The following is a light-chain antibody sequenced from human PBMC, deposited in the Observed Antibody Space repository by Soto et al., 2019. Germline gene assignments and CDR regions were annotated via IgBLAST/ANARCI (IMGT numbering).Light chain of an antibody. CDR1: RSNIGSNY. V-gene: IGLV1-47*01. CDR2: RNN. Sequence: QSVLTQPPSASGPPGQRVTISCSGSRSNIGSNYVYWYQQLPGTAPKLLIYRNNQRPSGVPDRFSGSKSGTSASLAISGLRSEDEADYYCAAWDDSLSGVVFGGGTQLTVL. J-gene: IGLJ3*02. CDR3: AAWDDSLSGVV.